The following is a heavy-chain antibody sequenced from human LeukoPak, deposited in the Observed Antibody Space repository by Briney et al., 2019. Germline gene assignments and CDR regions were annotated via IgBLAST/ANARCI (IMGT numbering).Heavy chain of an antibody. CDR2: IYYSGNT. CDR3: ASYLGYSHFDY. J-gene: IGHJ4*02. D-gene: IGHD5-18*01. Sequence: SETLSLTCAVYGGSFSGYYWAWIRQPPGKGLEWIGSIYYSGNTYYNSPLKSRVTISVDTSKNQFSPKMSSVTAADTAVYYCASYLGYSHFDYWGQGTLVTVSS. V-gene: IGHV4-34*01. CDR1: GGSFSGYY.